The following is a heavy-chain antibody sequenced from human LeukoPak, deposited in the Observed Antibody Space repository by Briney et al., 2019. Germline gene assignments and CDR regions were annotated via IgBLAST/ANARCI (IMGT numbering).Heavy chain of an antibody. V-gene: IGHV1-18*01. CDR1: GYTFTSYG. CDR3: ARVVTYYYDSSGYYSS. J-gene: IGHJ4*02. CDR2: INAYNGNT. Sequence: ASVKVSCKASGYTFTSYGISWVRQAPGQGLEWMGWINAYNGNTNYAQKLQGRVTMTTDTSTSTAYMELRSLRSDDTAVYYCARVVTYYYDSSGYYSSWGQGTLVTVSS. D-gene: IGHD3-22*01.